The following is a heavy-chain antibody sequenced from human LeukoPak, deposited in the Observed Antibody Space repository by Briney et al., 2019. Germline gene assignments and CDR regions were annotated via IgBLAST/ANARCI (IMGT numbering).Heavy chain of an antibody. D-gene: IGHD3-16*02. CDR3: ARDGYDYVWGSYRLKILYYYMDV. V-gene: IGHV1-46*01. J-gene: IGHJ6*03. CDR1: GYSFTSHY. Sequence: ASVKVSCKASGYSFTSHYMHWVRQAPGQGLEWLGLINPTGSSTLYAQKLQGRVTMTTDTSTSTAYMELRSLRSDDTAVYYCARDGYDYVWGSYRLKILYYYMDVWGKGTTVTVSS. CDR2: INPTGSST.